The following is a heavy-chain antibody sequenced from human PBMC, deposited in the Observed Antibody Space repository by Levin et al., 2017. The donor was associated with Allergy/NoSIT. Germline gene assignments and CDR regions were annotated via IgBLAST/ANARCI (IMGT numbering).Heavy chain of an antibody. CDR1: GFTFSNFG. V-gene: IGHV3-33*01. Sequence: GGSLRLSCAASGFTFSNFGIHWVRQAPGKGLEWVSAIWYDGSNKYYRDSVKGRFTISRDNSKNTLYLQMDSLRVEDTPVYYCARDRYSAVARIDCTHPLDYWGQGPLVTVSS. J-gene: IGHJ4*02. CDR2: IWYDGSNK. D-gene: IGHD6-19*01. CDR3: ARDRYSAVARIDCTHPLDY.